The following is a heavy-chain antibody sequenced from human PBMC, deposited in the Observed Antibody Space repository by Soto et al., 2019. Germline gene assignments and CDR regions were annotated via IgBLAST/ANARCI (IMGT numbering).Heavy chain of an antibody. V-gene: IGHV1-18*01. CDR3: ARDWEGLLWFGELSYYFDY. CDR1: GYTFTSYG. Sequence: ASVKVSCKASGYTFTSYGISWVRQAPGQGLEWMGWISAYNGNTNYAQKLQGRVTMTTDKSTSTAYMELRSLRSDDTAVYYCARDWEGLLWFGELSYYFDYWGQGTLVTVSS. J-gene: IGHJ4*02. D-gene: IGHD3-10*01. CDR2: ISAYNGNT.